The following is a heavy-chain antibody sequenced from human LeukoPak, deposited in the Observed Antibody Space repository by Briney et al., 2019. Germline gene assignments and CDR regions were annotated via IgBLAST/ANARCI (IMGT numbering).Heavy chain of an antibody. J-gene: IGHJ4*02. V-gene: IGHV4-59*01. CDR3: ARVGRYSSGWYEDY. D-gene: IGHD6-19*01. CDR2: IYYSGST. Sequence: PSETLSLTCTVSGGSISSYYWSWIRQPPGKGLEWIGYIYYSGSTNYNPSLKSRVTISVDTSKNQFSLKLSFVTAADTAVYYCARVGRYSSGWYEDYWGQGTLVTVSS. CDR1: GGSISSYY.